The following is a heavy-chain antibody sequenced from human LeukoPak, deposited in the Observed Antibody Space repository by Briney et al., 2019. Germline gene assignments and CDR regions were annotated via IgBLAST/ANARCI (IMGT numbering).Heavy chain of an antibody. CDR2: ISSSGSTI. D-gene: IGHD5-12*01. J-gene: IGHJ4*02. Sequence: GGSLRLSCAASGFTFSSYEMNWVRQAPGKGLEWVSYISSSGSTIYYADSVKGRFTISRDNAKNSLYLQMNSLRAEDTAVYYCARDRSYHFSLDYWGQGTLVTVSS. CDR3: ARDRSYHFSLDY. CDR1: GFTFSSYE. V-gene: IGHV3-48*03.